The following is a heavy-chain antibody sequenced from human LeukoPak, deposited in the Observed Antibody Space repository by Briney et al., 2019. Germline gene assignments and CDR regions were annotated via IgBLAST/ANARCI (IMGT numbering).Heavy chain of an antibody. CDR1: GFTVSNNY. D-gene: IGHD2-2*01. Sequence: GGSLRLSCAASGFTVSNNYMSWVRQAPGKGLEWVSLISSGGNTYYADSVKGRFTISRDNSKNTLYLQMNSLRAEDTAVYYCARAEKPAADYDYWGQGTLVTVSS. CDR3: ARAEKPAADYDY. J-gene: IGHJ4*02. CDR2: ISSGGNT. V-gene: IGHV3-66*01.